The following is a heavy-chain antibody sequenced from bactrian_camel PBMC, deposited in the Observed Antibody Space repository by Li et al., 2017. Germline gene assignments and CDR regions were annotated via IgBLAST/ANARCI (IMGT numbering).Heavy chain of an antibody. Sequence: DVQLVESGGGSVQAGGSLTLSCAFSGPTHTTDSMAWFRQAPGKEREVVAHIYVRGDEIFYTDSVKGRFTISRDHEKNTLYLQMNSLKPEDSAMYYCAAGTGPTGAKVWGGCWYNHWGQGTQVTVS. CDR2: IYVRGDEI. D-gene: IGHD3*01. CDR1: GPTHTTDS. V-gene: IGHV3S13*01. CDR3: AAGTGPTGAKVWGGCWYNH. J-gene: IGHJ4*01.